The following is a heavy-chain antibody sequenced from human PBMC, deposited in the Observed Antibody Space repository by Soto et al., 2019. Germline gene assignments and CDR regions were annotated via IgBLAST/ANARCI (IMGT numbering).Heavy chain of an antibody. Sequence: QVQLVESGGGVVQPGRSLRLSCAASGFTFSSYGMHWVRQAPGKGLEWVAVISYDGSNKYYADSVKGRFTISRDNSKSTLYLQMNSLRAEDTAVYYCAKVGNRRITIFGVVIVDYGMDVWGQGTTVTVSS. D-gene: IGHD3-3*01. CDR1: GFTFSSYG. V-gene: IGHV3-30*18. J-gene: IGHJ6*02. CDR2: ISYDGSNK. CDR3: AKVGNRRITIFGVVIVDYGMDV.